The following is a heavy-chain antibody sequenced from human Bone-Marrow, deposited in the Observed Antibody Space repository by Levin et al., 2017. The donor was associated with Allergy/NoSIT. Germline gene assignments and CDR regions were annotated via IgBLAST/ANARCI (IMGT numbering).Heavy chain of an antibody. CDR1: GFTFSSYG. D-gene: IGHD2-15*01. V-gene: IGHV3-33*01. CDR3: ARDPSYCSGGSCYSDAFDI. Sequence: PGGSLRLSCAASGFTFSSYGMHWVRQAPGKGLEWVAVIWYDGSNKYYADSVKGRFTISRDNSKNTLYLQMNSLRAEDTAVYYCARDPSYCSGGSCYSDAFDIWGQGTMVTVSS. J-gene: IGHJ3*02. CDR2: IWYDGSNK.